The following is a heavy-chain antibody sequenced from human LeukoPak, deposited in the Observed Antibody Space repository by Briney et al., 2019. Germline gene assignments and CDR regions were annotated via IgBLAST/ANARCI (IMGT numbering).Heavy chain of an antibody. D-gene: IGHD3-10*01. CDR1: GYSFTMYG. J-gene: IGHJ5*02. Sequence: ASVKVSCKASGYSFTMYGISWVRQAPGQGLEWMGWISGFNAYTNYAQKLQGRVTMTTDTSTSTAYLEVRGLRSDDTAVYYCARDHWSHYYGSGGENYFDPWGQGTLVTVSS. CDR2: ISGFNAYT. V-gene: IGHV1-18*01. CDR3: ARDHWSHYYGSGGENYFDP.